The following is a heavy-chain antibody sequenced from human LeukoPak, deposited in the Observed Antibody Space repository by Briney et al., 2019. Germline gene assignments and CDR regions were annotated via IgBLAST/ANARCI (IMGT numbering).Heavy chain of an antibody. D-gene: IGHD3-22*01. CDR3: ARVFYDSSGYYH. J-gene: IGHJ5*02. CDR1: GYTFTGYY. CDR2: INPNSGGT. Sequence: SVKVSCKASGYTFTGYYMHWVRQAPGQGLEWMGWINPNSGGTNYAQKFQGRVTMTRDTSISTAYMELSRLRSDDTAVYYCARVFYDSSGYYHWGQGTLVTVSS. V-gene: IGHV1-2*02.